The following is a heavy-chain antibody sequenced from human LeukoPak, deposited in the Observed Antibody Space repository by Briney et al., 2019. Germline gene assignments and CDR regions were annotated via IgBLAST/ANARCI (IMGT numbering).Heavy chain of an antibody. CDR3: AKQPLGSFYFEY. Sequence: GGSLRLSCAASGFTFSTYSMSWFRQTPGKGLEWVTAISGSGATTDYAGSAKGRFTVSRDNSKNTLYLQMNSLRAEDTAVYFCAKQPLGSFYFEYWGQGTLVTVSS. J-gene: IGHJ4*02. CDR1: GFTFSTYS. V-gene: IGHV3-23*01. CDR2: ISGSGATT. D-gene: IGHD1-26*01.